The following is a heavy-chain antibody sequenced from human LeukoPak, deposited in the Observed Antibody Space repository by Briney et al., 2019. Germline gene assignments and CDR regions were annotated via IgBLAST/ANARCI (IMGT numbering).Heavy chain of an antibody. D-gene: IGHD4-17*01. CDR1: GFTFNNYA. V-gene: IGHV3-23*01. CDR2: ISGGGETT. Sequence: GGSLRLSCAASGFTFNNYAMNWVRQAPGKGLEWASSISGGGETTYYADSAKGRFTISRDNSQNTLYPQMNSLRAGDTAVYYCARDYADYVGYFFFDYWGQGTLVTVSS. J-gene: IGHJ4*02. CDR3: ARDYADYVGYFFFDY.